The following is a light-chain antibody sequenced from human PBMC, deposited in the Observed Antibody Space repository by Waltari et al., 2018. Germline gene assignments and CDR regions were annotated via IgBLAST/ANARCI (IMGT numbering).Light chain of an antibody. CDR2: DVS. CDR3: GSYTTNSPFAVV. Sequence: ALTQPASVSGSPGQSITISCSGTSHDIGHYDYVAWYLQHPATAPQLIIFDVSKRPSWISDRFAASKSGSTASLTISGLQAEDEGEYFCGSYTTNSPFAVVFGGGTKLTVL. J-gene: IGLJ2*01. V-gene: IGLV2-14*03. CDR1: SHDIGHYDY.